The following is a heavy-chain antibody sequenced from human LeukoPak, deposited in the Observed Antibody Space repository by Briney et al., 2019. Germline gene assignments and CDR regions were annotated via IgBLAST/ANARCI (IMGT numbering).Heavy chain of an antibody. CDR1: GFTFSSYA. J-gene: IGHJ4*02. Sequence: GGSLRLSCAASGFTFSSYAMHWVRQAPGKGLEWVAVISYDGSNKYYADSVKGRFTISRDNSKNTLYLQMNSLRAKDTAVYYCARDSFPPTSEMATIEGDGLDYWGQGTLVTVSS. D-gene: IGHD5-24*01. CDR3: ARDSFPPTSEMATIEGDGLDY. CDR2: ISYDGSNK. V-gene: IGHV3-30-3*01.